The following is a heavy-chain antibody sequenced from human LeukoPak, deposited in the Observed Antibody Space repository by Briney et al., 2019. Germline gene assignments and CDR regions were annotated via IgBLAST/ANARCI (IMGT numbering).Heavy chain of an antibody. CDR1: GYFFSNNN. Sequence: GASVKVSCKASGYFFSNNNIHWVRQAPGQRLEWMGWINIGNGYTKYSHNFEGRITISKDTYANTAYMELTSLRAEDTALYYCAKDSSGSWYRDAFDIWGQGTMVTVSS. CDR2: INIGNGYT. V-gene: IGHV1-3*04. CDR3: AKDSSGSWYRDAFDI. J-gene: IGHJ3*02. D-gene: IGHD6-13*01.